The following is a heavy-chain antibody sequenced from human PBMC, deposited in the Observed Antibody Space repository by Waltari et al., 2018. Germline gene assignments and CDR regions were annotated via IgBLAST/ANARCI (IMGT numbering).Heavy chain of an antibody. V-gene: IGHV3-30*18. J-gene: IGHJ4*02. Sequence: QVQLVESGGGVVQPGRSLRLSCAASGFTFSSYGMHWVRQAPGKGLEWVAVISYDGSNKYYADSVKGRFTISRDNSKNTLYLQMNSLRAEDTAVYYCAKDEVTGSSGWWVDYWGQGTLVTVSS. CDR1: GFTFSSYG. CDR3: AKDEVTGSSGWWVDY. CDR2: ISYDGSNK. D-gene: IGHD6-19*01.